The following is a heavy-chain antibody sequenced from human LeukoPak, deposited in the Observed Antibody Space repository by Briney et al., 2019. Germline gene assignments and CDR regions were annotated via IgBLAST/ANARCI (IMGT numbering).Heavy chain of an antibody. CDR3: ARDLRASGMDV. CDR1: GGSISSYY. CDR2: IYYSGST. J-gene: IGHJ6*02. Sequence: PSETLSLTCTVSGGSISSYYWSWIRQPPGKGLEWIGYIYYSGSTNYNPSLKSRVTISVDTSKNQFSLKLSSVTAADTAVYYCARDLRASGMDVWGQGTTVTVSS. V-gene: IGHV4-59*01.